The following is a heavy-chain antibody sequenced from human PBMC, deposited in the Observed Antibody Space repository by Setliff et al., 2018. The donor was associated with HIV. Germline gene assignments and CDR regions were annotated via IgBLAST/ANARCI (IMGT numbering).Heavy chain of an antibody. V-gene: IGHV3-30*03. CDR3: ASNFRSGYWFFDL. CDR2: ILYDGSNK. D-gene: IGHD2-15*01. CDR1: GFTFSSYA. J-gene: IGHJ2*01. Sequence: GGSLRLSCAASGFTFSSYAMNWVRQAPGKGLEWVAVILYDGSNKYYADSVKGRFTISRDNLKKRVYLQMSSLRAEDMAVYYCASNFRSGYWFFDLWGRGTLVTVSS.